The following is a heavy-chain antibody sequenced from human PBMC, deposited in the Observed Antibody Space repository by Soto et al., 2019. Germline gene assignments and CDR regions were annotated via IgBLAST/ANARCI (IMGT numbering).Heavy chain of an antibody. CDR3: ARLLGTTGRGANWFDP. V-gene: IGHV5-51*01. J-gene: IGHJ5*02. Sequence: PGESLKISCKGSGYSFTSYWIGWVRQMPGKGLEWMGIIYPGDSDTRYSPSFQGQVTISADKSISTAYLQWSSLKASDTAMYYCARLLGTTGRGANWFDPWGQGTLVTVSS. D-gene: IGHD1-1*01. CDR1: GYSFTSYW. CDR2: IYPGDSDT.